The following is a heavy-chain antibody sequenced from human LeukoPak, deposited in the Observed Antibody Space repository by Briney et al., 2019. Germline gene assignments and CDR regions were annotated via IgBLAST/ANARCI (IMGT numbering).Heavy chain of an antibody. CDR3: ALQLWLTAFDY. D-gene: IGHD5-18*01. Sequence: SETLSLTCAVYGGSFSGYYWSWIRQPPGKGLEWIGEINHSGSTNYNPSLKSRVTISVDTSKNQFSLKLSPVTAADTAVYYCALQLWLTAFDYWGQGTLVTVSS. J-gene: IGHJ4*02. CDR2: INHSGST. CDR1: GGSFSGYY. V-gene: IGHV4-34*01.